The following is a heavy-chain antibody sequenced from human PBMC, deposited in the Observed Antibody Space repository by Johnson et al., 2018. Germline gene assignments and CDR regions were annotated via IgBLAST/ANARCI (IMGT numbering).Heavy chain of an antibody. CDR3: ARDLAYCACDI. J-gene: IGHJ3*02. CDR1: GFPFSSYW. D-gene: IGHD1-26*01. CDR2: INSDGSST. V-gene: IGHV3-74*01. Sequence: EVQLVETGGGLVQPGGSLRLSCAASGFPFSSYWMHWVRQAPGKGLVWVSRINSDGSSTSYADSVKGRFTISSDNAKNTLYLQMNSLRAEDTAVYYGARDLAYCACDIWGQGTMVTVSS.